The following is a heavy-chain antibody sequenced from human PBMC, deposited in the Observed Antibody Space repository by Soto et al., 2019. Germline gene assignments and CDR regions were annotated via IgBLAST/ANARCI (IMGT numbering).Heavy chain of an antibody. Sequence: EVQLLESGGGLVQPGGSLRLSCAASGFTFSSYAMSWVRQAPGKGLEWVSDISGSGGRTYYADSVKGRFTISRDNSKNPLYLQVNSLRAEDTAVYYCAKSDARIAVAGTRDYWGQGTLVTVSS. V-gene: IGHV3-23*01. D-gene: IGHD6-19*01. CDR3: AKSDARIAVAGTRDY. J-gene: IGHJ4*02. CDR1: GFTFSSYA. CDR2: ISGSGGRT.